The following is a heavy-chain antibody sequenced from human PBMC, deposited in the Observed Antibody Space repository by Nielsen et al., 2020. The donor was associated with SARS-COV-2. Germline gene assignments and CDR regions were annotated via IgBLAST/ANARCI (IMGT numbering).Heavy chain of an antibody. CDR1: GFTFSSYS. V-gene: IGHV3-21*01. Sequence: GESLKISCAASGFTFSSYSMNWVRQAPGKGLEWVSSISSSSSYIYYADSVKGRFTISRDNSKNTLYLQMNSLRAEDTAVYYCAREFYDSSGYYWHWGQGTLVTVSS. CDR3: AREFYDSSGYYWH. J-gene: IGHJ4*02. D-gene: IGHD3-22*01. CDR2: ISSSSSYI.